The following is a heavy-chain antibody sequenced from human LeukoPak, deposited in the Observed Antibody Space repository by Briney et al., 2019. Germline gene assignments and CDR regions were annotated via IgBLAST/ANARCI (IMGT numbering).Heavy chain of an antibody. J-gene: IGHJ4*02. CDR1: GGTFSSYA. Sequence: ASVKVSCKASGGTFSSYAISWVRQAPGQGLEWLGWISAYNGNTNHAQKFQDRVTMTTDTSTSTAYMELRSLRSDDTAVYYCARPYDSSGNDLGYWGQGTLVTVSS. CDR2: ISAYNGNT. D-gene: IGHD3-22*01. V-gene: IGHV1-18*01. CDR3: ARPYDSSGNDLGY.